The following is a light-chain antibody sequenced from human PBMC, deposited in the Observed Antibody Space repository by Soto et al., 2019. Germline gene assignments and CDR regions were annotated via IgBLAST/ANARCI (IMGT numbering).Light chain of an antibody. CDR1: QTVSSY. CDR2: GAS. Sequence: ENVLRQSPGTLSLCPGERVTLSCRASQTVSSYLTWYQQRPGQAPRLLIYGASKRATGIPDRFSGSGSGTDFTLTISRLEPEDFALYYCQQYGTSPITFGQGTRLEIK. CDR3: QQYGTSPIT. V-gene: IGKV3-20*01. J-gene: IGKJ5*01.